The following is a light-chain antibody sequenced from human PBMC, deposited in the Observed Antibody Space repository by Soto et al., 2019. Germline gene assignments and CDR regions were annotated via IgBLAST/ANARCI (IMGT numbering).Light chain of an antibody. CDR2: GAS. V-gene: IGKV3-15*01. Sequence: EIVMTQSPATLSVSPLEIATLSFMASQSVSSNLAWYQQKPGQAPRLLIYGASTRATGIPARFSGSGSGTDFTLTIGSLEPEDFAVYYCQQRGNWPRITFGQGTRLEIK. CDR3: QQRGNWPRIT. J-gene: IGKJ5*01. CDR1: QSVSSN.